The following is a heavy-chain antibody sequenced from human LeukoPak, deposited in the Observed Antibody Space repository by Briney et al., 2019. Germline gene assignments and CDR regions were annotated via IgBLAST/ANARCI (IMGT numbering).Heavy chain of an antibody. CDR1: GGTFSSYA. CDR3: ARGDPGGYSYGYDLDY. V-gene: IGHV1-69*13. D-gene: IGHD5-18*01. J-gene: IGHJ4*02. CDR2: IIPIFGTA. Sequence: SVKVSCKASGGTFSSYAISWVRQAPGQGLEWMGGIIPIFGTANYAQKFQGRVTITADESTSTAYMELSSLRSEDTAVYYCARGDPGGYSYGYDLDYWSQGTLVTVSS.